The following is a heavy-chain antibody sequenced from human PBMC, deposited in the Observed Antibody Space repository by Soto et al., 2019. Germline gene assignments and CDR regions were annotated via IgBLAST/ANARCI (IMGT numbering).Heavy chain of an antibody. V-gene: IGHV4-39*01. CDR2: IHNSGST. CDR3: TRGLSSPSATGI. D-gene: IGHD6-6*01. J-gene: IGHJ4*02. Sequence: SETLSLTCTVSGGSVSSCCNYWGWVRQPPGKGLEWIGSIHNSGSTSYNPSVKSRVTISVDTPKNQFSLNLTSVTAAVTAVYYCTRGLSSPSATGIWGQGTLVTVSS. CDR1: GGSVSSCCNY.